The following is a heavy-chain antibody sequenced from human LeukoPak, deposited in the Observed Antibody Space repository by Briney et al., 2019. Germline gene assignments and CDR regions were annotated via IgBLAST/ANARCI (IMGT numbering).Heavy chain of an antibody. CDR3: ARGGFPPFDY. CDR2: ISYDGSNK. CDR1: GFTFSSYA. J-gene: IGHJ4*02. V-gene: IGHV3-30*04. Sequence: GGSLRLSCAASGFTFSSYAMHWVRQAPGKGLEWVAVISYDGSNKYYADFVKGRFTISRDNSKNTLYLQMNSLRAEDTAVYYCARGGFPPFDYWGQGTLVTVSS.